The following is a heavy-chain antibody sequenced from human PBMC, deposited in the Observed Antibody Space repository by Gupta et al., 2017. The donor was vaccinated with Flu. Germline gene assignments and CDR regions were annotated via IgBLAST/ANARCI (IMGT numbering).Heavy chain of an antibody. CDR2: INRDGIST. CDR3: TRGGSGSLGDY. J-gene: IGHJ4*02. V-gene: IGHV3-74*01. D-gene: IGHD3-10*01. Sequence: HWVRHAPGKGRVWVSRINRDGISTSYADSGKGRFTISRDNAKNTLYLQMNSLRVEDTALYYCTRGGSGSLGDYWGQGTLVTVSS.